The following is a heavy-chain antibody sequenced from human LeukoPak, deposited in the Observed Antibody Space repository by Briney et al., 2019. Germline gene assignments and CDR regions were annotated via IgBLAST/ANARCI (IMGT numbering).Heavy chain of an antibody. V-gene: IGHV7-4-1*02. CDR2: INTNTGNP. D-gene: IGHD4-11*01. CDR1: GYTFTSYY. Sequence: GASVKVSCKASGYTFTSYYIHWVRQAPGQGLEWMGWINTNTGNPTYAQGFTGRFVFSLDTSVSTAYLQISSLKAEDTAVYYCARDSRTVRRSVDYWGQGTLVTVSS. CDR3: ARDSRTVRRSVDY. J-gene: IGHJ4*02.